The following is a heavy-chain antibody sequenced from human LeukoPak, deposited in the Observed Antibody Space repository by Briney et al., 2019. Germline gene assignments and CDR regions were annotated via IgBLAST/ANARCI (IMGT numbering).Heavy chain of an antibody. CDR3: ARYKVAPAATNVTPYYYYGMDV. D-gene: IGHD2-2*01. CDR2: ISSSSSYI. V-gene: IGHV3-21*01. Sequence: GGSLRLSCAASGFTFSSYSMNWVRQAPGKGLEWVSSISSSSSYIYYADSVKGRFTISRDNAKNSLYLQMNSLRAEDTAVYYCARYKVAPAATNVTPYYYYGMDVWGQGTTVTVSS. J-gene: IGHJ6*02. CDR1: GFTFSSYS.